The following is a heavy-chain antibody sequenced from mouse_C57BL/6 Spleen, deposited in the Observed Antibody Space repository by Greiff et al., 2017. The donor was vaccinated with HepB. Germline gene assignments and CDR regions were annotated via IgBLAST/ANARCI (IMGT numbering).Heavy chain of an antibody. CDR2: IDPSDSYT. CDR1: GYTFTSYW. CDR3: ARGGGLLLRSEFDY. V-gene: IGHV1-59*01. J-gene: IGHJ2*01. D-gene: IGHD1-1*01. Sequence: QVQLQQPGAELVRPGTSVKLSCKASGYTFTSYWMHWVKQRPGQGLEWIGVIDPSDSYTNYNQKFKGKATLTVDTSSSTAYMQLSSLTSEDSAVYYCARGGGLLLRSEFDYWGQGTTLTVSS.